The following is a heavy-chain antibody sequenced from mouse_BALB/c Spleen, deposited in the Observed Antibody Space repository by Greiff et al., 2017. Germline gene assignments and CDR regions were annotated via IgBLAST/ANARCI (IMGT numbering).Heavy chain of an antibody. D-gene: IGHD2-4*01. CDR2: ISCYNGAT. CDR3: AREGATMIRGYAMDY. V-gene: IGHV1S34*01. CDR1: GYSVTGYY. Sequence: LVKTGASVKISCKASGYSVTGYYMHWVKQSHGKSLEWIGYISCYNGATSYNQKFKGKATFTVDTSSSTAYMQFNSLTSEDSAVYYCAREGATMIRGYAMDYWGQGTSVTVSS. J-gene: IGHJ4*01.